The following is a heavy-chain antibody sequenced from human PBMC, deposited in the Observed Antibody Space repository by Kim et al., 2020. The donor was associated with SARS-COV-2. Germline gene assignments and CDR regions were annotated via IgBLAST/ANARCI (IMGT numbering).Heavy chain of an antibody. Sequence: GGSLRLSCAASGFTFSDYYMSWIRQAPGKGLEWVSYISSSSSYTNYADSVKGRFTISRDNAKNSLYLQMNSLRAEDTAVYYCARPRRGYYYDSSGYYPDYWGQGTLVTVSS. CDR2: ISSSSSYT. V-gene: IGHV3-11*03. D-gene: IGHD3-22*01. J-gene: IGHJ4*02. CDR1: GFTFSDYY. CDR3: ARPRRGYYYDSSGYYPDY.